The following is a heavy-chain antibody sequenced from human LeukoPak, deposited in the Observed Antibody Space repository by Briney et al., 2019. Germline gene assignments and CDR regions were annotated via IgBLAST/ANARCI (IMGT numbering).Heavy chain of an antibody. CDR3: ARDQGYYDSSGYSFDY. D-gene: IGHD3-22*01. CDR1: GYTFTSYD. J-gene: IGHJ4*02. V-gene: IGHV1-2*06. CDR2: INPNSGGT. Sequence: ASVKVSCKASGYTFTSYDINWVRQAPGQGLKWMGRINPNSGGTNYAQKFQGRVTMTRDTSISTAYMELSRLRSDDTAVYYCARDQGYYDSSGYSFDYWGQGTLVTVSS.